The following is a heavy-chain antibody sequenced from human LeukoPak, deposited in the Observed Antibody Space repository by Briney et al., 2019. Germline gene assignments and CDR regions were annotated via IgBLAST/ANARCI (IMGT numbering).Heavy chain of an antibody. V-gene: IGHV1-69*05. Sequence: PVRVSCKASGGTFSSYAISWVRQAPGQGLEWMGGIIPIFGTANYAQKFQGRVTITTDESTSTAYMELSSLRSEDTAVYYCARALWFGEFPPYYYYYMDVWGKGTTVTVSS. CDR1: GGTFSSYA. D-gene: IGHD3-10*01. CDR3: ARALWFGEFPPYYYYYMDV. CDR2: IIPIFGTA. J-gene: IGHJ6*03.